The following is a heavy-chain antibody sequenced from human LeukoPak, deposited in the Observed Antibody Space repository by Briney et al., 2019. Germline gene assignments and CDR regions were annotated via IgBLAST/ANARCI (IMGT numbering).Heavy chain of an antibody. CDR1: GFTFDDYG. CDR2: INWEGDTT. D-gene: IGHD6-19*01. J-gene: IGHJ6*02. V-gene: IGHV3-20*04. CDR3: AREVAVSGTENGAFNV. Sequence: GGSLRLSCAASGFTFDDYGMSWVRQAPGKGLEWVSGINWEGDTTGYADSVKGRFTISRDNSENTLHLQMNSLRAEDTAVFFCAREVAVSGTENGAFNVWGPGTTVTVSS.